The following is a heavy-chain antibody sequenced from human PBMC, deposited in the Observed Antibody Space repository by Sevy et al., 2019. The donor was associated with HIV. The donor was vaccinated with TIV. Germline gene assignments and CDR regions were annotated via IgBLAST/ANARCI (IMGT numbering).Heavy chain of an antibody. J-gene: IGHJ4*02. D-gene: IGHD4-17*01. Sequence: ASVKVSCKASGYTFTSYAFHWVRQAPGQGLEWMGWIDAGYGNTKYSQKFQGRDTLTRETSASTAYMELSSLRSEDTGVYYCVRAKCGDYLSRVYFDYWGQGTLVTVSS. V-gene: IGHV1-3*01. CDR3: VRAKCGDYLSRVYFDY. CDR1: GYTFTSYA. CDR2: IDAGYGNT.